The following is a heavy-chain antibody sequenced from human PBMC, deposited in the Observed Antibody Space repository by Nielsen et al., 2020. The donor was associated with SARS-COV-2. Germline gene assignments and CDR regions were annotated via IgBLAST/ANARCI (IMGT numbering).Heavy chain of an antibody. D-gene: IGHD1-26*01. CDR3: ARGTDTRVVGSTFGYFDY. CDR2: VNPSDGKT. J-gene: IGHJ4*02. V-gene: IGHV1-46*01. Sequence: WVRQAPGQGLEWMGTVNPSDGKTKYAQKFQGRVSMTRDTSMSTVYLELSSLRSEDAARFFCARGTDTRVVGSTFGYFDYWGQGTLVTVSS.